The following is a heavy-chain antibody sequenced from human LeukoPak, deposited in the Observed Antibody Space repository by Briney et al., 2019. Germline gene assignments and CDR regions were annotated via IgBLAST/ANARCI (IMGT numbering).Heavy chain of an antibody. CDR3: ARAYYYYYDSSDYYDY. V-gene: IGHV1-2*02. CDR1: GYTFTSYG. J-gene: IGHJ4*02. D-gene: IGHD3-22*01. CDR2: IKPNSGAT. Sequence: GASVKVSCKASGYTFTSYGISWVRQAPGHGLEWMGWIKPNSGATDYAQKFQGRVTMTRDTSISTAYMELSRLRSDDTAVYYCARAYYYYYDSSDYYDYWGQGTLVTVSS.